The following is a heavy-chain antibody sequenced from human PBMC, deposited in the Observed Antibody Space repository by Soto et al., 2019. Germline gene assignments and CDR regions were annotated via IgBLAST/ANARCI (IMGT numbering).Heavy chain of an antibody. D-gene: IGHD3-10*01. Sequence: QVQLVESGGGLVKPGGSLRLSCAASGFTFSDYYMSWIRQAPGKGLEWVSYISSSGPTMYYADSVKGRFTISRDNAKNLLYLQMNRLRAEEPAVYYWAIAHGGEYFQHWGQGTLVTVSS. CDR3: AIAHGGEYFQH. CDR1: GFTFSDYY. V-gene: IGHV3-11*01. CDR2: ISSSGPTM. J-gene: IGHJ1*01.